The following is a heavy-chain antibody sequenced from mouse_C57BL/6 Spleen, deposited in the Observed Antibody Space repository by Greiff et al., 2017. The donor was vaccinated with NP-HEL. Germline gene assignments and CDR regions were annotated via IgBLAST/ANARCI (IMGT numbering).Heavy chain of an antibody. D-gene: IGHD1-1*01. J-gene: IGHJ4*01. CDR3: ARNYYGSSMDY. Sequence: VHVKQSGPELVKPGASVKISCKASGYSFTGYYMNWVKQSPEKSLEWIGEINPSTGGTTYNQKFKAKATLTVDKSSSTAYMQLKSLTSEDSAVYYCARNYYGSSMDYWGQGTSVTVSS. CDR2: INPSTGGT. V-gene: IGHV1-42*01. CDR1: GYSFTGYY.